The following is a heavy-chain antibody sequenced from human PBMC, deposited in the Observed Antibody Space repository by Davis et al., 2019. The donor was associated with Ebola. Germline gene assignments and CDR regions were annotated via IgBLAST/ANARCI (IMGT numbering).Heavy chain of an antibody. CDR2: LGTSADT. CDR1: GFMFSSYV. V-gene: IGHV3-23*01. J-gene: IGHJ3*02. Sequence: GESLKISCAASGFMFSSYVMSWVRQAPGKGLEWVSTLGTSADTYYADSVKGRFTISRDNSKNTVYLQMHSLRVEDTAIYYCAKDNYAVTIMVGAFDIWGQGTVVTVSS. CDR3: AKDNYAVTIMVGAFDI. D-gene: IGHD4-17*01.